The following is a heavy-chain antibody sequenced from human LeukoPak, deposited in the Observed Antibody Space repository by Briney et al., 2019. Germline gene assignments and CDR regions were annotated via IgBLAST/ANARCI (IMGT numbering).Heavy chain of an antibody. CDR3: ARDFRPETYDSSGYFAPDAFDI. Sequence: GGSLRLSCAASGFTFSSYSMNWVRQAPGKGLEWVSSISSSSSYIYYADSVKGRFTISRDNAKNSLYLQMNSLRAEDTAVYYCARDFRPETYDSSGYFAPDAFDIWGQGTMVTVSS. V-gene: IGHV3-21*01. J-gene: IGHJ3*02. CDR2: ISSSSSYI. D-gene: IGHD3-22*01. CDR1: GFTFSSYS.